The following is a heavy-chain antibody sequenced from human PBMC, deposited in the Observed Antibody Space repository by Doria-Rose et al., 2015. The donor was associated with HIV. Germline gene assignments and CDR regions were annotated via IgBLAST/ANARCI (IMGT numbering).Heavy chain of an antibody. CDR3: ARAKFSTPFDH. CDR2: IYNNGKT. V-gene: IGHV4-59*01. Sequence: IRQPPGKGLEWIGYIYNNGKTNYDPSLKDRVTILVDTSKNQFSLKLNSVTAADTAVYFCARAKFSTPFDHWGQGTLATVSS. J-gene: IGHJ1*01. D-gene: IGHD3-16*01.